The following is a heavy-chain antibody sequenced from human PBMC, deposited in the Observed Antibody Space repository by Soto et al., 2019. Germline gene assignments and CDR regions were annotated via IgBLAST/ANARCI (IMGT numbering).Heavy chain of an antibody. CDR1: GFTFSSYA. CDR3: AKLSAGQYYYYYYGMDV. J-gene: IGHJ6*02. V-gene: IGHV3-23*01. Sequence: GGSLRLSCAASGFTFSSYAMSWVRQAPGKGLEWVSAISGSGGSTYYADSVKGRFTISRDNSKNTLYLQMNSLRAEDTAVYYCAKLSAGQYYYYYYGMDVWGQGTTVTVSS. D-gene: IGHD6-13*01. CDR2: ISGSGGST.